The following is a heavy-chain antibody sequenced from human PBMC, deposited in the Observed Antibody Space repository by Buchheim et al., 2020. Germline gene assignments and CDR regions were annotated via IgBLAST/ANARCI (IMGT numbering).Heavy chain of an antibody. CDR3: AGDQNYYESSGYYLC. V-gene: IGHV3-48*01. CDR2: ISSSGSTI. J-gene: IGHJ4*02. Sequence: EVLLVESGGGLLQPGGSLRLSCAASGFTFSNYAMNWVRQVPGKGLEWVSYISSSGSTIYYAESVKGRFTMSRDNAKNSLYLQMNSLGAEDTAMYYCAGDQNYYESSGYYLCRGQGTL. D-gene: IGHD3-22*01. CDR1: GFTFSNYA.